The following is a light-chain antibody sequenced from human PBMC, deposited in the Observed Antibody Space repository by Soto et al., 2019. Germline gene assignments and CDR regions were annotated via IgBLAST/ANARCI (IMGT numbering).Light chain of an antibody. CDR3: QQYNSYLWT. CDR2: DAS. J-gene: IGKJ1*01. CDR1: QSISSW. V-gene: IGKV1-5*01. Sequence: DIQMTQSPSTLSAYVGDRVTITCRASQSISSWLAWYQQKPGKAPKLLIYDASSLKSGVPSRFSGSGSGTEFTLTISSLQPDDFATYYCQQYNSYLWTFGQGTKVDIK.